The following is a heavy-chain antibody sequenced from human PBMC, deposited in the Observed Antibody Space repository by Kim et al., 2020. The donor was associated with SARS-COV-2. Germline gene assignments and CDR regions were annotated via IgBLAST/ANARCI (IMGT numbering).Heavy chain of an antibody. CDR1: GFTFSSYS. D-gene: IGHD2-8*02. Sequence: GGSLRLSCAASGFTFSSYSMNWVRQAPGKGLEWVSSISSSSSYIYYADSVKGRFTISRDNAKNSLYLQMNSLRAEDTAVYYCASGRERLLVFPYYYYGMDVWGQGTTVTVSS. CDR3: ASGRERLLVFPYYYYGMDV. V-gene: IGHV3-21*01. J-gene: IGHJ6*02. CDR2: ISSSSSYI.